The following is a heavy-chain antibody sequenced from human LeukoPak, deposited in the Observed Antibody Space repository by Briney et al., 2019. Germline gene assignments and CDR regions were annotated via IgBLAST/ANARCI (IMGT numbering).Heavy chain of an antibody. D-gene: IGHD2-15*01. CDR3: AKDCSGGSCYGSP. V-gene: IGHV3-23*01. J-gene: IGHJ5*02. Sequence: GGSLRLSCAASGFPFSSYAMSGVRQAPGKGLEWVSAISGSGGSTYYADSVKCRFTISRDNSKNTLCLQMNSLRVEDTAVYYCAKDCSGGSCYGSPWGQGTLVTVSS. CDR1: GFPFSSYA. CDR2: ISGSGGST.